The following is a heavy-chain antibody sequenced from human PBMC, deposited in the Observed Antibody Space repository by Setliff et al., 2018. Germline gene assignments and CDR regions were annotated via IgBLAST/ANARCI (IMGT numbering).Heavy chain of an antibody. V-gene: IGHV1-18*01. CDR2: IGVYSGNT. D-gene: IGHD3-3*01. Sequence: ASVKVSCKASGYTFRQSIVSWVRQAPGQGLEWLGWIGVYSGNTYSAQRFQGRVSLTTDESTNTAYLELRGLRSDDTAVYCCMRLVRFCSRTVCQRTSGDEAWGQGTLVT. CDR3: MRLVRFCSRTVCQRTSGDEA. CDR1: GYTFRQSI. J-gene: IGHJ5*02.